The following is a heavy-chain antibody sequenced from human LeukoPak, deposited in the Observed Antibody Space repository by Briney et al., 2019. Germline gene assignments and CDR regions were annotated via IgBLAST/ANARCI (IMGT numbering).Heavy chain of an antibody. CDR1: GFTFSGSA. CDR3: AKSGYNRFDY. Sequence: GGSLRLSCAASGFTFSGSAMHWVRQAPGKGLEWVSTISGSDSSTHYADSVKGRFTISRDNSKNTLYLQMNSLRADDTAVYYCAKSGYNRFDYWGQGTLVTVSS. J-gene: IGHJ4*02. V-gene: IGHV3-23*01. CDR2: ISGSDSST. D-gene: IGHD5-24*01.